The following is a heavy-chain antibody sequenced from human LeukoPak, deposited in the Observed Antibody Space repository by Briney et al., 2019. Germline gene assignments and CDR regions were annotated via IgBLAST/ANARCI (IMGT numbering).Heavy chain of an antibody. Sequence: GESLRISCKGSGYTFTSYWIGWVRQMPGKGLEWMGIIYPGDSDTRYNPAFQGQVTISADKSINTAYLQWSSLKASDTAMYYCARTYYYDSSGYYPFYYWGQGTLVTVSS. CDR3: ARTYYYDSSGYYPFYY. CDR2: IYPGDSDT. J-gene: IGHJ4*02. CDR1: GYTFTSYW. V-gene: IGHV5-51*01. D-gene: IGHD3-22*01.